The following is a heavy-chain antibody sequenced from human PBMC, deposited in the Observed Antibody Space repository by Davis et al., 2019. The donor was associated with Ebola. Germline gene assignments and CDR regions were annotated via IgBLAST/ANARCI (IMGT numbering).Heavy chain of an antibody. CDR3: ASRGYSYGYLDY. Sequence: PSETLSLTCAVSGGSISSGGYYWSWIRQPAGKGLEWIGRIYTSGSTNYNPSLKSRVTMSVDTSKNQFSLKLSSVTAADTAVYYCASRGYSYGYLDYWGQGTLVTVSS. D-gene: IGHD5-18*01. CDR1: GGSISSGGYY. J-gene: IGHJ4*02. CDR2: IYTSGST. V-gene: IGHV4-61*02.